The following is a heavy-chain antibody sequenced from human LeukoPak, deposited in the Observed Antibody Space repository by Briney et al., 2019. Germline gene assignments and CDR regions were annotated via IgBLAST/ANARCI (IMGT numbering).Heavy chain of an antibody. V-gene: IGHV3-23*01. CDR3: AKGEQWLVLYFQH. J-gene: IGHJ1*01. Sequence: GGSLRLSCAVAGFTISSYAMSGVRQAPGKGREWVAAISGSGGGTDYSDSVKGRFTISRDNSKNTLYLQMNSLRAEDTAVYSCAKGEQWLVLYFQHWGQGTLVTVSS. CDR2: ISGSGGGT. D-gene: IGHD6-19*01. CDR1: GFTISSYA.